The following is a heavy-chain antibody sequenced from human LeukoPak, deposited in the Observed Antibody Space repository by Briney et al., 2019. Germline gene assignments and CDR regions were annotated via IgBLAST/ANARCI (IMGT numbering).Heavy chain of an antibody. CDR2: MNPNSGNT. Sequence: ASVKVSCKASGYTFTSYDINWVRQATGQGLEWMGWMNPNSGNTGYAQKFQGRVTITRNTSISTAYMELSSLRSEDTAVYYCARVPGERRLLWFGVTSYYMDVWGKGTTVTISS. V-gene: IGHV1-8*03. CDR1: GYTFTSYD. CDR3: ARVPGERRLLWFGVTSYYMDV. J-gene: IGHJ6*03. D-gene: IGHD3-10*01.